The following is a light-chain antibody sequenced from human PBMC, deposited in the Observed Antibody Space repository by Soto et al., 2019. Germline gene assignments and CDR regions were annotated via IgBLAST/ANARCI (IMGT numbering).Light chain of an antibody. J-gene: IGKJ2*01. CDR3: QQYNNWHPYT. CDR1: QSVSSN. Sequence: EIVMTQSPATLSVSPGERTTLSCRASQSVSSNLAWYQQKPGQAPRLLIYGASTRATGIPAGFSGSGSGTAFTLTISGLQSEDFAVYDCQQYNNWHPYTIG. CDR2: GAS. V-gene: IGKV3-15*01.